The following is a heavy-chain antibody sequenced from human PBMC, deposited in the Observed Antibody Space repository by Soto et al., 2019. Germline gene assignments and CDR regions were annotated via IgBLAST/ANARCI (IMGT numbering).Heavy chain of an antibody. V-gene: IGHV4-39*07. D-gene: IGHD2-2*03. CDR1: GGSISSSSYY. CDR3: ARDGYCSSTSCYGGYIWFDP. J-gene: IGHJ5*02. CDR2: IYYSGST. Sequence: SETLSLTCTVSGGSISSSSYYWGWIRQPPGKGLEWIGSIYYSGSTNYNPSLKSRVTISVDTSKNQFSLKLSSVTAADTAVYYCARDGYCSSTSCYGGYIWFDPWGQRTLVTVSS.